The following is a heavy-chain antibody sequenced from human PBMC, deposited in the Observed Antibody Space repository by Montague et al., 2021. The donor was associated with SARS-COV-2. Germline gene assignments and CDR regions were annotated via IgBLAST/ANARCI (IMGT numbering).Heavy chain of an antibody. V-gene: IGHV4-34*01. CDR2: ITHSESS. CDR1: GGSFTDYY. Sequence: SETLSLTCAVYGGSFTDYYWTWIRQPPGKGLEWIGEITHSESSKYNPSLKNRVTISVDKSKNQISLKLTSVTAADTATYYCARGHFTIVAVLIMVRLEGAPDFWGQGTSVTVPS. D-gene: IGHD3-3*01. CDR3: ARGHFTIVAVLIMVRLEGAPDF. J-gene: IGHJ4*02.